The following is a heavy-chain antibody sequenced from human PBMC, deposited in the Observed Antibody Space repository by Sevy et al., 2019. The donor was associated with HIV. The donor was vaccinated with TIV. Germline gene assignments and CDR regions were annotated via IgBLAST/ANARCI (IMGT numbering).Heavy chain of an antibody. V-gene: IGHV3-23*01. CDR3: AREGCTKPHDY. D-gene: IGHD2-8*01. CDR1: GFTFNIYS. J-gene: IGHJ4*02. CDR2: LSFGCGKI. Sequence: GGSLRLSCAASGFTFNIYSMSWVRQTPGKGLEWVAALSFGCGKINHADSVKGRFTMSRDDSKNPVDLQMNNLRVEDTAIYYCAREGCTKPHDYWGQGTLVTVSS.